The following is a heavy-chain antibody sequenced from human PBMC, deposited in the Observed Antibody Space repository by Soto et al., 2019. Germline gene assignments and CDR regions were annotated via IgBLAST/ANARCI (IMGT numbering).Heavy chain of an antibody. CDR1: GFTLSSYW. V-gene: IGHV3-7*03. D-gene: IGHD6-19*01. J-gene: IGHJ4*02. CDR3: ARDSSGWYFDY. CDR2: IKQDGSEK. Sequence: GGSLRLSCAASGFTLSSYWMSWVRQAPGKGLEWVANIKQDGSEKYYVDSVKGRFTISRDNAKNSLYLQMNSLRAEDTAVYYCARDSSGWYFDYWGQGTLVTVSS.